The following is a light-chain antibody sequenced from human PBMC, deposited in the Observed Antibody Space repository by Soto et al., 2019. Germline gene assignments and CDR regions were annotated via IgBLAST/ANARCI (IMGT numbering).Light chain of an antibody. CDR2: GAS. CDR1: QSVSSSY. J-gene: IGKJ4*01. Sequence: EIVLTQSPGTLSLSPGERATLSCRASQSVSSSYLAWYQQKPGPAPRLLIYGASSRATGIPDRFSGSWSGTDCTITISRPKPEDIAVYYCQQYGSSPLTFVGGTKVEIK. CDR3: QQYGSSPLT. V-gene: IGKV3-20*01.